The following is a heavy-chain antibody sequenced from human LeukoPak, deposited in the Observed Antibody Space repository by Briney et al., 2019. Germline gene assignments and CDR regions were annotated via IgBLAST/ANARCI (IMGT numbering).Heavy chain of an antibody. V-gene: IGHV3-9*01. CDR1: GFTFDDYA. CDR3: AKDAASGGALDY. CDR2: ISWNSGSI. Sequence: GGSLRHSCAASGFTFDDYAMHWVRQAPGKGLEWVSGISWNSGSIGYADSVKGRFTISRDNAKNSLYLQMNSLRAEDTALYYCAKDAASGGALDYWGQGTLVTVSS. J-gene: IGHJ4*02. D-gene: IGHD3-10*01.